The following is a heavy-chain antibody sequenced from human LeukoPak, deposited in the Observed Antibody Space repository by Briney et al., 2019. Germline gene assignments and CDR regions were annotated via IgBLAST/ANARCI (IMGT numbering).Heavy chain of an antibody. J-gene: IGHJ3*01. Sequence: GGSLRPSCAASGFTLSSYWMHWVRQGPGKGLVWVSSIKSDGTYTTYADSVKGRFTISRDNAKNTLYVQMNSLRAEDTAVYYCARGVPTAMRSAYDFWGQGTVVTVSA. CDR1: GFTLSSYW. CDR2: IKSDGTYT. D-gene: IGHD5-18*01. CDR3: ARGVPTAMRSAYDF. V-gene: IGHV3-74*01.